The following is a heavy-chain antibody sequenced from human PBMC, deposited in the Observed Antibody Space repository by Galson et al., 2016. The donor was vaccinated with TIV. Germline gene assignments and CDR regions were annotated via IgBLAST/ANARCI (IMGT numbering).Heavy chain of an antibody. D-gene: IGHD4-17*01. J-gene: IGHJ1*01. Sequence: SVKVSCKASGYNFSNYDINWVRQAAGQGLEWMGWMNPNSGDTGYAEKFQGRLAMTSDTSLHTAFMELSGLRSEDAAVYFGARVSREGGERSTHFKHWGQGTLITVS. CDR2: MNPNSGDT. V-gene: IGHV1-8*02. CDR1: GYNFSNYD. CDR3: ARVSREGGERSTHFKH.